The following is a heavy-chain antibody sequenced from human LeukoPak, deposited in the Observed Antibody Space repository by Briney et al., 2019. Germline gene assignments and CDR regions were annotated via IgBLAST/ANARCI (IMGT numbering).Heavy chain of an antibody. CDR2: ISYDGSNK. CDR1: GFTFSSYG. Sequence: GGSLRLSCAASGFTFSSYGMHWVRQAPGKGLEWVAVISYDGSNKYYADSVKGRFTISRDNSKNTLYLQMNSLRAEDTAVYYCAKMGGSNVAVAVWGQGTLVTVSS. D-gene: IGHD6-19*01. V-gene: IGHV3-30*18. J-gene: IGHJ4*02. CDR3: AKMGGSNVAVAV.